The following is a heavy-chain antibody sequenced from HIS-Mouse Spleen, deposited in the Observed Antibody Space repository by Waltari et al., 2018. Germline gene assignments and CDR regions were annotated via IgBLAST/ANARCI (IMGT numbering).Heavy chain of an antibody. D-gene: IGHD6-13*01. CDR3: AREIPYSSSWYDWYFDL. V-gene: IGHV4-39*07. J-gene: IGHJ2*01. CDR2: IYYSGST. Sequence: QLQLQESGPGLVKPSETLSLTCTVSGGSIIRSSYYLGWIRQPPGKGLEWIGSIYYSGSTYYNPSLKSRVTISVDTSKNQFSLKLSSVTAADTAVYYCAREIPYSSSWYDWYFDLWGRGTLVTVSS. CDR1: GGSIIRSSYY.